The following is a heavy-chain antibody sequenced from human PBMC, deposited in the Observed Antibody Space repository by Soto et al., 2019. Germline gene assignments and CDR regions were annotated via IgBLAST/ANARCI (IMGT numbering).Heavy chain of an antibody. V-gene: IGHV3-53*01. Sequence: GGSLRLSCAASGFTVSSNYMSWVRQAPGKGLEWVSVIYSGGSTYYADSVKGRFTISRDNSKNTLYLQMNSLRAEDTAVYYCARALTGTRVFYFDYWGQGTLVTVSS. J-gene: IGHJ4*02. CDR1: GFTVSSNY. D-gene: IGHD1-7*01. CDR2: IYSGGST. CDR3: ARALTGTRVFYFDY.